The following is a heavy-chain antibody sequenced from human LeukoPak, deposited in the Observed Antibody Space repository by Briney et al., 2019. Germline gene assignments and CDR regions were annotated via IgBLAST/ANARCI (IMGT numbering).Heavy chain of an antibody. V-gene: IGHV3-7*01. CDR1: GFGFNFYW. CDR2: RKDDGSEK. Sequence: GGSLRLSCAASGFGFNFYWMSWVRQAPGKGLEWVANRKDDGSEKYYVDSVKGRFTISRDNAMNSLYLQMNNLRVEDTAVYYCASLDYWGQGTLVTVSS. J-gene: IGHJ4*02. CDR3: ASLDY.